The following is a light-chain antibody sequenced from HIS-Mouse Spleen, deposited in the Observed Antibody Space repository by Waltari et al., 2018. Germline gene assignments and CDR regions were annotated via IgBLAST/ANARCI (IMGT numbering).Light chain of an antibody. J-gene: IGKJ1*01. V-gene: IGKV3-20*01. CDR1: QSVSSSY. CDR3: QQYGSSKWT. CDR2: GAS. Sequence: EIVLTQSPGTLSLSPGERATLSYRASQSVSSSYLAWYQQKPGQAPRLLIYGASSRATGIPDRFSGSGSGTDFTLTISRLEPEDFAVYYCQQYGSSKWTFGQGTKVEIK.